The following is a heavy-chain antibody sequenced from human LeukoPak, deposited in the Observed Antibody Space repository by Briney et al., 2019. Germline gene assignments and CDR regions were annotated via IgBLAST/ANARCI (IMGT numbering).Heavy chain of an antibody. CDR3: AKAQYTYYYDSRGRVFDY. D-gene: IGHD3-22*01. J-gene: IGHJ4*02. CDR1: GFTFSSYA. CDR2: ISGSGGST. Sequence: GGSLRLSCAASGFTFSSYAMSWVRQAPGKGLEWVSAISGSGGSTYYADSVKGRFTISRDNSKNTLYLQMNSLRAEDTAVYYCAKAQYTYYYDSRGRVFDYWGQGTLVTVSS. V-gene: IGHV3-23*01.